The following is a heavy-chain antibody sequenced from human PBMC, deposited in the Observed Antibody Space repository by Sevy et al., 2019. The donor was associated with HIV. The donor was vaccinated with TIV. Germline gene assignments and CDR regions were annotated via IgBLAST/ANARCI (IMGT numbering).Heavy chain of an antibody. CDR3: AKDGYSSIYCGELDY. CDR1: GFTFSNYA. J-gene: IGHJ4*02. V-gene: IGHV3-23*01. Sequence: GGSLRLSCAASGFTFSNYAMNWVHQAPGKGLEWVSAISGSGGSTYHAESVKGRFTISRDNSMSILYLQMKSLRPEDTAVYYCAKDGYSSIYCGELDYWGQGTLATVSS. D-gene: IGHD3-3*02. CDR2: ISGSGGST.